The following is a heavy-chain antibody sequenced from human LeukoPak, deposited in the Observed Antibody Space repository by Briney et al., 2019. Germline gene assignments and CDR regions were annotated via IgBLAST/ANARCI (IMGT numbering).Heavy chain of an antibody. J-gene: IGHJ4*02. V-gene: IGHV3-23*01. D-gene: IGHD4-23*01. CDR3: AKDQYGGNPQYYFDY. CDR1: GFTFSSYA. CDR2: INGSGGNT. Sequence: GGSLRLSCAASGFTFSSYAMSWVRQAPGKGLEWVSAINGSGGNTYYADSVKGRFTISRDNSKSTLYLQMNSLRAEDTAVYYCAKDQYGGNPQYYFDYWGQGTLVTVSS.